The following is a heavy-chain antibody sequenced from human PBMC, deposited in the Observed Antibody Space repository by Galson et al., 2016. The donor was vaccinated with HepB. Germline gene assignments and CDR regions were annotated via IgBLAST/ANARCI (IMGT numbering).Heavy chain of an antibody. CDR3: AREAYSDYDFDS. Sequence: SLRLSCAASGFTFSRYTLHWVRQTPGKGLEWVAVLSFDENNEDYAASVKGRFAISRDNSKNTLYLQMNSLRVEDTALYYCAREAYSDYDFDSWGQGALVTVAS. CDR1: GFTFSRYT. V-gene: IGHV3-30*09. J-gene: IGHJ4*02. CDR2: LSFDENNE. D-gene: IGHD5-12*01.